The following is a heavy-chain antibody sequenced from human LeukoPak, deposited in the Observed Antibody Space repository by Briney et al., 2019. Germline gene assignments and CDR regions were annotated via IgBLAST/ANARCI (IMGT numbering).Heavy chain of an antibody. V-gene: IGHV4-34*01. CDR3: ARGISSGWLLQSYYFDY. J-gene: IGHJ4*02. Sequence: ESSETLSLTCAVYGGSFSGYYWSWIRQPPGKGLEWIGEINHSGSTNYNPSLKSRVTISVDTSKNQFSLKLSSVTAADTAVYYCARGISSGWLLQSYYFDYWGQGTLVTVSS. CDR1: GGSFSGYY. D-gene: IGHD6-19*01. CDR2: INHSGST.